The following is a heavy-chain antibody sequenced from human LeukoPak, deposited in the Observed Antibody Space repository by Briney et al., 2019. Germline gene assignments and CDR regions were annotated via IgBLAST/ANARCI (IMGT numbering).Heavy chain of an antibody. D-gene: IGHD1-26*01. V-gene: IGHV3-23*01. J-gene: IGHJ6*03. CDR3: ARDGYSGSYYRLYYFFMDV. CDR1: GFTFSSYA. CDR2: ISGSGDNM. Sequence: GGSLRLSCAASGFTFSSYAMSWVRQAPGKGLEWVSSISGSGDNMDYADSVKGRFTISRDNSENTLYLQMNSLRGEDTAVYYCARDGYSGSYYRLYYFFMDVWGKGTTVTVSS.